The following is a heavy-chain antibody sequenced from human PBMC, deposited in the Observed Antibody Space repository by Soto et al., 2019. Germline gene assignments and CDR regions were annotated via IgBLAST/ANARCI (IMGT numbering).Heavy chain of an antibody. Sequence: GGSLRLSCAASGFTFSSYNMNWVRQAPGKGLEWVSSISSGSSYIYYADSVKGRFTISRDNAKNSLYLQMNSLRAEDTAVYYCARSSGGSGKLWNYYGLDVWGQGTTVTVSS. CDR2: ISSGSSYI. D-gene: IGHD3-10*01. CDR1: GFTFSSYN. CDR3: ARSSGGSGKLWNYYGLDV. J-gene: IGHJ6*02. V-gene: IGHV3-21*06.